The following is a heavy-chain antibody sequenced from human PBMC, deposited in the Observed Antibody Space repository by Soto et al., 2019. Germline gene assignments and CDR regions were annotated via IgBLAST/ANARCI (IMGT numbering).Heavy chain of an antibody. J-gene: IGHJ4*02. CDR3: ARDQFKVGAFDS. CDR1: GFTVSSNY. V-gene: IGHV3-53*01. CDR2: IYSGGST. Sequence: EVQLVESGGGLIQPGRSLSLSCAASGFTVSSNYMSWVRQAPGKGLEWVSVIYSGGSTYYADSVKGRFTISRDNSKNTLYLQMNSLSAEDTAVYYCARDQFKVGAFDSWGQGTLVTVSS. D-gene: IGHD1-26*01.